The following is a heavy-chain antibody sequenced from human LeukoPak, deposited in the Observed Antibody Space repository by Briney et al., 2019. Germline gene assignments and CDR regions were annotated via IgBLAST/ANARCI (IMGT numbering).Heavy chain of an antibody. CDR3: ARDQRSASCYDF. D-gene: IGHD2-2*01. J-gene: IGHJ4*02. Sequence: SETLSLTCAVYGGSFSGYYWSWIRQPPGKGLEWIGEINHSGSTNYNPSLKSRVTISVDTSQNQFSLKLRSVTAADTAVYYCARDQRSASCYDFWGQGTLVTVSS. CDR1: GGSFSGYY. CDR2: INHSGST. V-gene: IGHV4-34*01.